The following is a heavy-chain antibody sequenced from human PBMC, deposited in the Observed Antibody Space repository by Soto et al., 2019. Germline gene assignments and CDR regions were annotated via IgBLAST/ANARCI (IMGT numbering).Heavy chain of an antibody. CDR2: ISYSSDTK. J-gene: IGHJ4*02. CDR1: GVSLSRCR. V-gene: IGHV3-48*04. Sequence: SCGAGGVSLSRCRLNWFRQAPGKGLEWISYISYSSDTKYYADSVKGRFTISRDNAKNSLFLQMNNLTVEDTAVYYCAKENWANPDSWGQGILVTVSS. D-gene: IGHD7-27*01. CDR3: AKENWANPDS.